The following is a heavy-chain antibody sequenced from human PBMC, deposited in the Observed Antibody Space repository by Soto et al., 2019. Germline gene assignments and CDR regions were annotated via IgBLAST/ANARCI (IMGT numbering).Heavy chain of an antibody. Sequence: EVKLVESGGGLVQPGGSLRLSCAASGFIVSSNYMSWVRQAPGKGLEWVSVIYSGGTTNYADSVKGRFTISRDNSKNTLYLQMNSLRAEDTAVYYCARGAYSSSLHFDDWGQGTLVTVSS. V-gene: IGHV3-66*01. CDR3: ARGAYSSSLHFDD. D-gene: IGHD6-13*01. CDR1: GFIVSSNY. J-gene: IGHJ4*02. CDR2: IYSGGTT.